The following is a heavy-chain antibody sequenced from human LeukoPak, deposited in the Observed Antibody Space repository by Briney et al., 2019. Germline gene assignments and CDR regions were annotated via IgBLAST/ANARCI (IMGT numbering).Heavy chain of an antibody. CDR2: ISYDGSNK. J-gene: IGHJ4*02. D-gene: IGHD6-19*01. CDR1: GFTFSSYA. V-gene: IGHV3-30*04. Sequence: GGSLRLSCAASGFTFSSYAMHWVRQAPGKGLEWVAVISYDGSNKYYADSVKGRFTISRDNSKNTLYLQMNSLRAEDTAVYYCARVGSGWSLQMWGQGTLVTVSS. CDR3: ARVGSGWSLQM.